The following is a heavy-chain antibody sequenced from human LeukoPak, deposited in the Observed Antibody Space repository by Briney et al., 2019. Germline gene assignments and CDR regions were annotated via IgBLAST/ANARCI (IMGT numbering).Heavy chain of an antibody. J-gene: IGHJ1*01. V-gene: IGHV4-4*07. CDR3: ARGGYYYDSRSLIEYFQH. CDR2: IYTSGST. Sequence: SETLSLTCTVYGGSISSYYWSWIRQPAGKGLEWIGRIYTSGSTNYNPSLKSRVTMSVDTSKNQFSLKLSSVTAADTAVYYCARGGYYYDSRSLIEYFQHWGQGTLVTVSS. D-gene: IGHD3-22*01. CDR1: GGSISSYY.